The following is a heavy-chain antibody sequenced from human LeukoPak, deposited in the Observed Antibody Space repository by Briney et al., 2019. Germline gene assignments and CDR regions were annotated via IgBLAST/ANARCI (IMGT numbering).Heavy chain of an antibody. CDR3: ARGRTNGFNTFDY. Sequence: ASVKVSCKASGYTFTSYYMHWVRQAPGQGLEWMGIINPSGDNTNYAQKFQGRVTMTRDTPTSTVYTEVSSLRSDDTAVYYCARGRTNGFNTFDYWGPGTLVTVSS. CDR2: INPSGDNT. J-gene: IGHJ4*02. V-gene: IGHV1-46*01. CDR1: GYTFTSYY. D-gene: IGHD5-24*01.